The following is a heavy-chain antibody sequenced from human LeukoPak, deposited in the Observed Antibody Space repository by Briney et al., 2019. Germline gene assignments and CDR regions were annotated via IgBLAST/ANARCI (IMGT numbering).Heavy chain of an antibody. J-gene: IGHJ4*02. CDR1: GFTFSRYW. D-gene: IGHD4-17*01. CDR2: IKQDGSEK. Sequence: GGSLRLSCAASGFTFSRYWMTWIRQAPGKGLEWVANIKQDGSEKYYVDSVKGRFTISRDNAKNSLDLQMNSLRAEDTAVYYCARVARYGDYIGGSDYWGQGALVTVSS. CDR3: ARVARYGDYIGGSDY. V-gene: IGHV3-7*01.